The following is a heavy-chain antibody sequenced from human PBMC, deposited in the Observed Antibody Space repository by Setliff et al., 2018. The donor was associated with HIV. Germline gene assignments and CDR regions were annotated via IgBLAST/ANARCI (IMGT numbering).Heavy chain of an antibody. J-gene: IGHJ4*02. CDR3: ARGGLGVVGAIDY. CDR2: IIHRGGT. D-gene: IGHD2-15*01. Sequence: SETLSLTCAVYGGSFSGYYWTWIRQPPGRGLEWIGEIIHRGGTNYNRSLKSRVTISVDTSKNQFSLNLSSVTAADTAVYYCARGGLGVVGAIDYWRQGTLVTVSS. V-gene: IGHV4-34*01. CDR1: GGSFSGYY.